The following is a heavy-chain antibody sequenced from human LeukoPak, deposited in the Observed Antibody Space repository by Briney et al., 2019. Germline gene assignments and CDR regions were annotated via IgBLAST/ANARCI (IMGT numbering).Heavy chain of an antibody. D-gene: IGHD3-10*01. J-gene: IGHJ4*02. CDR2: ISSSSTI. Sequence: PGGSLRLSCAASGFTFSSYSMNWVRQAPGKGLEWVSYISSSSTIYYADSVKGRFTISRDNAKNSLYLQMNSLRAEDTAVYYCARDWYGSGSAFDYWGQGTLVTVSS. CDR3: ARDWYGSGSAFDY. V-gene: IGHV3-48*01. CDR1: GFTFSSYS.